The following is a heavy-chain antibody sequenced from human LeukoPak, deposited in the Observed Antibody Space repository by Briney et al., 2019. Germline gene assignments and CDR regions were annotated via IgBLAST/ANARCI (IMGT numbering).Heavy chain of an antibody. Sequence: SETLSLTCAVSGYSISSGYYWGWIRQPPGKGLEWIGYISYNGNANYNPSLKSRVTISVDTSKNQFSLKLSSVTAADTAVYYCARLMLGYCSSTSCYALYYFDYWGRGTLVTVSS. CDR2: ISYNGNA. D-gene: IGHD2-2*01. CDR3: ARLMLGYCSSTSCYALYYFDY. V-gene: IGHV4-61*01. J-gene: IGHJ4*02. CDR1: GYSISSGYY.